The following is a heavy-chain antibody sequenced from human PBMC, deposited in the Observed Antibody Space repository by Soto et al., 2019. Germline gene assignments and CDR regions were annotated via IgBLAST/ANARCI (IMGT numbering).Heavy chain of an antibody. CDR2: ISSSSSYI. J-gene: IGHJ4*02. D-gene: IGHD6-13*01. V-gene: IGHV3-21*01. Sequence: GGSLRLSCAASGFTFSSYSMNWVRQAPGKGLEWVSSISSSSSYIYYADSVKGRFTISRDNAKNSLYLQMNSLRAEDTAVYYCARDLEIAAGRFDYWGQGTLVTVSS. CDR3: ARDLEIAAGRFDY. CDR1: GFTFSSYS.